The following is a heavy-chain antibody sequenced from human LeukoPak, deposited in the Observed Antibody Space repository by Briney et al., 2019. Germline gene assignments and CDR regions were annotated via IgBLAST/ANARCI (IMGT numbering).Heavy chain of an antibody. Sequence: SVKVSCKASGGTFSSYAISWVRQAPGQGLEWMGGIIPIFGTANYAQKFQGRVTITTDESTSTAYMELSSLRSEDSAVYYCASWDIVVVPTGTLPFDYWGQGTLVTVSS. V-gene: IGHV1-69*05. J-gene: IGHJ4*02. CDR3: ASWDIVVVPTGTLPFDY. CDR1: GGTFSSYA. CDR2: IIPIFGTA. D-gene: IGHD2-2*01.